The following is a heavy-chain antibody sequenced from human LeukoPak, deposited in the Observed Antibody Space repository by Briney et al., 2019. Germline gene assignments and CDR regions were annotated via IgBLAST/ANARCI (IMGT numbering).Heavy chain of an antibody. V-gene: IGHV3-53*01. CDR3: AKDGGDIVVVPAYYGMDV. CDR2: IYSGGSS. Sequence: GGSLRLSCAASGITVSSNYMSWVRQAPGKGLEWVSIIYSGGSSYYADSVKGRFTISRDNSKNTLYLQMNSLRAEDTAVYYCAKDGGDIVVVPAYYGMDVWGQGTTVTVSS. D-gene: IGHD2-2*01. CDR1: GITVSSNY. J-gene: IGHJ6*02.